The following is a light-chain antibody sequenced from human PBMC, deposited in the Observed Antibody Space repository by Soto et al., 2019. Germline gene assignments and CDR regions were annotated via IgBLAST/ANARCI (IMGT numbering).Light chain of an antibody. CDR1: ESIGRS. CDR2: DAS. CDR3: LQRSDWRT. Sequence: LLLTQSPVSLSLSPGERATLSCRSSESIGRSLAWYQQRPGQAPRLLIYDASNRATGIPARFSGRGSGTDFTLTISRLEPEDFAVYYCLQRSDWRTFGRGTKVDIK. J-gene: IGKJ1*01. V-gene: IGKV3-11*01.